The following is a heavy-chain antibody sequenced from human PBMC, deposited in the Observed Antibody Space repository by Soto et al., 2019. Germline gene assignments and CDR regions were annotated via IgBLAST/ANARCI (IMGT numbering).Heavy chain of an antibody. V-gene: IGHV4-39*01. Sequence: QLQLQESGPGLVKPSETLSLTCTVSGGSISSSSYYWGWIRQPPGKGLEWIGSIYYSGSTYYNPSLKSRVTISVDTSKNQFSLKLSSVTAADTAVYYCARTDYGDYGAVFDYWGQGTLVTVSS. J-gene: IGHJ4*02. D-gene: IGHD4-17*01. CDR3: ARTDYGDYGAVFDY. CDR1: GGSISSSSYY. CDR2: IYYSGST.